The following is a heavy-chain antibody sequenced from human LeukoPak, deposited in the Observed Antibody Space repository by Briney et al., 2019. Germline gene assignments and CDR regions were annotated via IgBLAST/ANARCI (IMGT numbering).Heavy chain of an antibody. V-gene: IGHV3-43*02. J-gene: IGHJ4*02. CDR1: GFTFDDYA. D-gene: IGHD3-22*01. CDR2: ISGDGGST. Sequence: PGGSLRLSCAASGFTFDDYAMHWVRQAPGKGLEWVSLISGDGGSTYYADSVKGRFTLSRDNSKNSVYLQMNSLRAEDMAVYYCAREYDSIILWGQGILVTVSS. CDR3: AREYDSIIL.